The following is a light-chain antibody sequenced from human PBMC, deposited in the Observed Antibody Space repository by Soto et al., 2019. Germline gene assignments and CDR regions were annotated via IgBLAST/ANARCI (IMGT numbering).Light chain of an antibody. CDR2: EVD. V-gene: IGLV2-23*02. Sequence: QAVVPQPASVSGSPGQSITISCAGTTSDVAYYDLVSWYQQHPGRAPKLLIYEVDKRPSGISVRFSGSKSGATASLTISGLLPEDEAVYFCCTYAGHVPKFGGGTKLTVL. J-gene: IGLJ2*01. CDR3: CTYAGHVPK. CDR1: TSDVAYYDL.